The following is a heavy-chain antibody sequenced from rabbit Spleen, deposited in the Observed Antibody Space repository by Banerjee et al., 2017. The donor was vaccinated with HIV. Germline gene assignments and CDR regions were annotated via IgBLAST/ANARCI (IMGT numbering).Heavy chain of an antibody. V-gene: IGHV1S7*01. CDR2: IEPIFGNT. J-gene: IGHJ6*01. CDR1: GFDFSTYS. D-gene: IGHD4-1*01. Sequence: HLVESGGGLVQPGGSLKLSCKASGFDFSTYSMSWVRQAPGKGLEWIGYIEPIFGNTYYASWVNGRFTISSHNAQNTLYLQLNSLTAADTATYFCARDLDGVIGWNFGWWGPGTLVTVS. CDR3: ARDLDGVIGWNFGW.